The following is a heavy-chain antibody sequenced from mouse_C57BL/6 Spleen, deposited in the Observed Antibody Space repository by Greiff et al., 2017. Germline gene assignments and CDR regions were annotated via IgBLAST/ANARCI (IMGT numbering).Heavy chain of an antibody. CDR2: INPSTGGT. CDR1: GYSFTGYY. J-gene: IGHJ2*01. CDR3: APTGFDY. Sequence: VQLQQSGPELVKPGASVKISCKASGYSFTGYYMNWVKQSPEKSLEWIGEINPSTGGTTYNQKFKAKATLTVDKSYSTAYMQLKSLTSEDSAVYYCAPTGFDYWGQGTTLTVSS. D-gene: IGHD4-1*02. V-gene: IGHV1-42*01.